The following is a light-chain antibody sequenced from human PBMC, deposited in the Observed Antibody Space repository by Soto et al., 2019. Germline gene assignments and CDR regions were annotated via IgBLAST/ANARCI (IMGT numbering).Light chain of an antibody. CDR2: GAS. CDR1: ESVRSSH. Sequence: EIVLTQSPGTLSLSPGERATLSCRASESVRSSHLAWYQQMPGQAPRLLIYGASNRATGIPDRFSGSGSGTDFTLTISRLEPEDFAVYYCQQRTNWLFTFGPGTKVDI. CDR3: QQRTNWLFT. V-gene: IGKV3D-20*02. J-gene: IGKJ3*01.